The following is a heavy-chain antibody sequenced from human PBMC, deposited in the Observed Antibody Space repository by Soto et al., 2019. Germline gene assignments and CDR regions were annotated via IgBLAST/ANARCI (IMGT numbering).Heavy chain of an antibody. CDR2: INPNSGGT. D-gene: IGHD4-4*01. Sequence: ASVKVSCKASGYTFTGYYMHWVRQAPGQGLEWMGWINPNSGGTNYAQKFQGWVTMTRDTSISTAYMELSRLRSDDTAVYYCARSVHRLEMATVYFDYWGQGPLVTVSS. V-gene: IGHV1-2*04. CDR1: GYTFTGYY. CDR3: ARSVHRLEMATVYFDY. J-gene: IGHJ4*02.